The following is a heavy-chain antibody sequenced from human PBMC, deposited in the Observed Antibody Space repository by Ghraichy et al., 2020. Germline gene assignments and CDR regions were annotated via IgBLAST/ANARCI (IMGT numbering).Heavy chain of an antibody. D-gene: IGHD3-3*01. CDR1: GCTVENTY. CDR3: ARVVRFWSGLDV. J-gene: IGHJ6*02. CDR2: IYSSGGT. V-gene: IGHV3-53*01. Sequence: LSLTCVGSGCTVENTYIIHLGLVPGMPPAWCTFIYSSGGTYYADSVNGLFAISRDNSKNTLYLQMNSLIADDTAVYYCARVVRFWSGLDVWGQGNTVPV.